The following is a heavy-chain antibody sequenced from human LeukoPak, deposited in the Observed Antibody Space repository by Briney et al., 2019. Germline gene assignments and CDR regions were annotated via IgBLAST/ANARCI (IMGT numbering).Heavy chain of an antibody. CDR2: IIPIFGTA. Sequence: GASVKVSCKASGYTFTSYYMHWVRQAPGQGLEWMGGIIPIFGTANYAQKFQGRVTITTDESTSTAYLELSSLRSEDTAVYYCATPTGQLGGAFDIWGQGTMVTVSS. CDR3: ATPTGQLGGAFDI. CDR1: GYTFTSYY. V-gene: IGHV1-69*05. J-gene: IGHJ3*02. D-gene: IGHD6-6*01.